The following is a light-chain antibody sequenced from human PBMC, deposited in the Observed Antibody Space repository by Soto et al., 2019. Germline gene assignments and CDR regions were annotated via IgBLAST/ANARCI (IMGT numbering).Light chain of an antibody. Sequence: EIVMTQSPATLSVSPGERATLSCRASQSVSSNLAWYQQKPGQAPRLLIYGASTRATGIPARFSGSGSGTEFTLTISSLQSEDFAVSYCQQYNNWPLTFGQGTKVDIK. CDR3: QQYNNWPLT. V-gene: IGKV3-15*01. J-gene: IGKJ1*01. CDR2: GAS. CDR1: QSVSSN.